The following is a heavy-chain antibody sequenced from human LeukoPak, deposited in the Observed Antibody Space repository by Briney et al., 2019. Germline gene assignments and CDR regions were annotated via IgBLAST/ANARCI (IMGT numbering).Heavy chain of an antibody. V-gene: IGHV3-21*01. CDR3: AQSVYSGSLREDY. Sequence: GGSLRLSCAASGFTFSSYSMNWVRQAPGKGLEWVSSIRSSSSYIYYADSVKGRFTISRDNAKNSLYLQMNSLRAEDTAVYYCAQSVYSGSLREDYWGQGTLVTVSS. J-gene: IGHJ4*02. D-gene: IGHD1-26*01. CDR1: GFTFSSYS. CDR2: IRSSSSYI.